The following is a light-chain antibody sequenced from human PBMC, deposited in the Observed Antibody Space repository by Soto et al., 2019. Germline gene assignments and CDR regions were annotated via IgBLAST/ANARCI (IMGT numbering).Light chain of an antibody. CDR2: ADS. Sequence: SYERTQAPSVSVAPGQTARIGCGGDNIGSKSVHWYQQRPGQAPVLVVYADSDRPSGIPERFSGSNPGNTATLTISRVEAGDEADYYCQVWDYDTDHFVFGPGTKV. CDR3: QVWDYDTDHFV. J-gene: IGLJ1*01. V-gene: IGLV3-21*02. CDR1: NIGSKS.